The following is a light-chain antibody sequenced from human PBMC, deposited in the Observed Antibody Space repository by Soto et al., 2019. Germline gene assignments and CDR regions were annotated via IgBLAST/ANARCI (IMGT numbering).Light chain of an antibody. Sequence: DIQMTQSPSSLSASVGDRVTITCRASQTISSSLNWYQQKPGKAPDLLIYAASNLQSGVPSRFSGSGSGSDFTLTISRLQPEDFATYYCQQSYSSPQMYTLGQGTRLEIK. CDR3: QQSYSSPQMYT. CDR2: AAS. J-gene: IGKJ2*01. CDR1: QTISSS. V-gene: IGKV1-39*01.